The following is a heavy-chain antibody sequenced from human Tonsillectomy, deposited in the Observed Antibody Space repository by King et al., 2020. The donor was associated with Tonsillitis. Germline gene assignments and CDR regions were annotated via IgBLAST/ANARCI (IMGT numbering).Heavy chain of an antibody. V-gene: IGHV1-8*01. Sequence: QLVQSGAEVKKPGASVKVSCKASGYTFTSYDVNWVRQATGQGLEWMGWMNPNSGNTGYAQKFQGRVTMTRNTSISTAYMELSSLGSEDAAVYYCARVSLTYCSGTSCYAYYYYGMDVWGQGTTVTVSS. D-gene: IGHD2-2*01. CDR3: ARVSLTYCSGTSCYAYYYYGMDV. CDR2: MNPNSGNT. J-gene: IGHJ6*02. CDR1: GYTFTSYD.